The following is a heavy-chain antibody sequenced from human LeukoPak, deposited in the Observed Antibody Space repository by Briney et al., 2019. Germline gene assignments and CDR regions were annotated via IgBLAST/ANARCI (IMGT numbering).Heavy chain of an antibody. D-gene: IGHD3-16*02. V-gene: IGHV4-59*08. CDR3: ASSSYYDYVWGSYRLDY. Sequence: SETLSLTCTASGGSISSYYWSWIRQPPGKGLEWIGYIYYSGSTNYNPSLKSRVTISVDTSKNQFSLKLSSVTAADTAVYYCASSSYYDYVWGSYRLDYWGQGTLVTVSS. J-gene: IGHJ4*02. CDR2: IYYSGST. CDR1: GGSISSYY.